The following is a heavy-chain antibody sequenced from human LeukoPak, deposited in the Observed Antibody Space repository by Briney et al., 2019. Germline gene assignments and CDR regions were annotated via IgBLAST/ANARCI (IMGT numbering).Heavy chain of an antibody. D-gene: IGHD5-18*01. CDR2: INPNSGVT. J-gene: IGHJ4*02. V-gene: IGHV1-2*02. CDR1: GYTVTGHY. CDR3: AKDAYSGFSSSYNMDS. Sequence: ASVKVSCKASGYTVTGHYLHWVRQAPGQGLEWMGWINPNSGVTNYAQKFQGRGTMTRDTSINSAYMELHSLTSDDTAMYYCAKDAYSGFSSSYNMDSWGQGTLVTVSS.